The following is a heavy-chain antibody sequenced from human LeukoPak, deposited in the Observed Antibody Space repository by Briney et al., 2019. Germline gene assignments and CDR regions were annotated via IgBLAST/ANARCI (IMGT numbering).Heavy chain of an antibody. D-gene: IGHD4-17*01. J-gene: IGHJ4*02. CDR3: ATWDDYGDFVAFEY. V-gene: IGHV3-21*01. CDR2: ISSSATYI. CDR1: GFTFSSYT. Sequence: PGGSLRLSCGGSGFTFSSYTMNWVRQAPGKGLEWVASISSSATYIYYADSVRGRFTISRDGAKKSVFLHMNSLRAEDTAVYFCATWDDYGDFVAFEYWGQGTLVTVSS.